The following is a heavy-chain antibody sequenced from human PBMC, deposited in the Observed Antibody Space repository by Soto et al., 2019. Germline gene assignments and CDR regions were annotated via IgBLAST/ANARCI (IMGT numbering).Heavy chain of an antibody. CDR3: ARDPMVRDN. CDR1: GVSISNSYW. CDR2: IYPSGRT. D-gene: IGHD3-10*01. Sequence: QVHLQESGPGLVEPSGTLSLTCAVSGVSISNSYWWTWVRQPPGKGLEWIGKIYPSGRTNYTPSLKSRVTISMDKSMNQSSLTLNFLTAADTAVYYCARDPMVRDNWGRGTLVTVSS. J-gene: IGHJ4*02. V-gene: IGHV4-4*02.